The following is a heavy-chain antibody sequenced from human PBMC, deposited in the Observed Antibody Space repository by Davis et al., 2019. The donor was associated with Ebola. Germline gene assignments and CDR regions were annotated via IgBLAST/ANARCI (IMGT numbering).Heavy chain of an antibody. CDR1: GFTFSGSA. D-gene: IGHD6-6*01. Sequence: GESLKISCAASGFTFSGSAMHWVRQASGKGLEWVGRIRSKANSYATAYAASVKGRFTISRDDSKNTAYLQMNSLKTEDTAVYYCTSSDSSLPWGKGTMVTVSS. CDR2: IRSKANSYAT. CDR3: TSSDSSLP. V-gene: IGHV3-73*01. J-gene: IGHJ6*04.